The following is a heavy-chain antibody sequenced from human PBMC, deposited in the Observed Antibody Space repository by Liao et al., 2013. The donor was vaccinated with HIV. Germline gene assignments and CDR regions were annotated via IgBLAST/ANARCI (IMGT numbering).Heavy chain of an antibody. CDR2: IYYRGST. CDR1: GDSVSTFY. Sequence: QVQLQESGPGLVKPSQTLSLTCTVSGDSVSTFYWSWIRQSPGKGLEWIGYIYYRGSTNYNPSLKSRVTISVDTSKNQFSLKLSSVTAADTAVYYCARDADSTSPGMFDYWGQGTLITVSS. V-gene: IGHV4-59*02. CDR3: ARDADSTSPGMFDY. D-gene: IGHD2/OR15-2a*01. J-gene: IGHJ4*02.